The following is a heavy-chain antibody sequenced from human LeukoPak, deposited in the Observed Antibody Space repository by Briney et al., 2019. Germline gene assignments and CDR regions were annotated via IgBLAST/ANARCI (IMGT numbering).Heavy chain of an antibody. CDR3: ARAYSSSSSSDF. Sequence: ASVKVSCKASGYTFTDYYMHWVRQAPGQGLEWMGGISPNSGGTSYAQKFQGRVTMTRDTSITTAYMELSRLRSDDTAVYYCARAYSSSSSSDFWGQGTLVIVSS. V-gene: IGHV1-2*02. CDR2: ISPNSGGT. J-gene: IGHJ4*02. D-gene: IGHD6-6*01. CDR1: GYTFTDYY.